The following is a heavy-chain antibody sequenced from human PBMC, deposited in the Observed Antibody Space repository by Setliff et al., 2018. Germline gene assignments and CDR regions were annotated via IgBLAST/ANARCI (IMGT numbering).Heavy chain of an antibody. CDR3: ARGGGYYLDL. CDR1: GYTFTGYN. V-gene: IGHV1-2*04. J-gene: IGHJ4*02. Sequence: ASVKVSCKASGYTFTGYNMHWLRQAPGQGLEWMGWINPNSGGTNYAQKFQGWVTMTRDTSMSTAYMELSRLRYDDTAVYYCARGGGYYLDLWGQGMLVTVSS. CDR2: INPNSGGT.